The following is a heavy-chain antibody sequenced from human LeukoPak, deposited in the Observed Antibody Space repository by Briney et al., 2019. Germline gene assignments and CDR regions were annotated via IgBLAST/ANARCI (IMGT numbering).Heavy chain of an antibody. CDR3: AGVDGTFSHNFYMDV. V-gene: IGHV3-48*04. Sequence: PGGSLRLSCEGFGMTFSDYSMNWVRQAPGKGLEWISFISSGGSTIYYAGSVKGRFTISRDNARNTLSLEMNSLRGDDTALYYCAGVDGTFSHNFYMDVWGTGSTVTVSS. CDR2: ISSGGSTI. J-gene: IGHJ6*03. CDR1: GMTFSDYS. D-gene: IGHD5-24*01.